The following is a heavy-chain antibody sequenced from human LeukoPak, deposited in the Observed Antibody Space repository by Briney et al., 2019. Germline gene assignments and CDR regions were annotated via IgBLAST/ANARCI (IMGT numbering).Heavy chain of an antibody. Sequence: SETLSLTCTVSEGSISSYYWSWIRQPPGKGLEWIGYIYYSGSTNYNPSLKSRVTISVDTFKNQFSLKLSSVTAADTAVCYCARGPPGDYYYGMDVWGQGTTVNVSS. CDR2: IYYSGST. V-gene: IGHV4-59*01. D-gene: IGHD4-17*01. CDR3: ARGPPGDYYYGMDV. CDR1: EGSISSYY. J-gene: IGHJ6*02.